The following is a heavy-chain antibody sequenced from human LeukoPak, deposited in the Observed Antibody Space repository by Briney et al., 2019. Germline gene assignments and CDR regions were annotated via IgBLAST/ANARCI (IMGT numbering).Heavy chain of an antibody. D-gene: IGHD2-15*01. J-gene: IGHJ3*02. V-gene: IGHV3-53*01. CDR3: AREGYCSGGSCRDAFDI. CDR1: GFTVSSNY. Sequence: GGSLRFSCAASGFTVSSNYMSWVRQAPGKGLEWVSVIYSGGSTYYADSVKGRFTISRDDFKNTLYLQMNSLRAEDTAVYYCAREGYCSGGSCRDAFDIWGQGTMVTVSS. CDR2: IYSGGST.